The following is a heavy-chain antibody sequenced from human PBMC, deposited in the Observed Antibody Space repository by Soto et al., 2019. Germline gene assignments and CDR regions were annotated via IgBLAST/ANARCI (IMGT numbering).Heavy chain of an antibody. V-gene: IGHV3-23*01. D-gene: IGHD3-22*01. Sequence: GGSLRLSCAASGFTFSSYAMSWVRQAPGKGLEWVSAISGSGGSTYYADSVKGRFTISIDNSKNTLYLQMNSLRAEDTAVSYCAKESYYSSGYYFDFWGQGTLVTVSS. CDR3: AKESYYSSGYYFDF. CDR1: GFTFSSYA. CDR2: ISGSGGST. J-gene: IGHJ4*02.